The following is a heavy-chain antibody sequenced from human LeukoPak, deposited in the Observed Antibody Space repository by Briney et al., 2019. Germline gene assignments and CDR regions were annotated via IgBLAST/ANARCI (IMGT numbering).Heavy chain of an antibody. CDR2: MYISGST. V-gene: IGHV4-61*02. J-gene: IGHJ3*02. CDR1: GGSINSGDYY. D-gene: IGHD3-22*01. Sequence: PSQTLSLTCTVSGGSINSGDYYWSWIRQPAGKGLEWIGRMYISGSTNYNPSLESRVTISVDTSKNQFSLKLSSVTAADTAVYYCARSTYYYDSSGPWGFDIWGQGTMVTVSS. CDR3: ARSTYYYDSSGPWGFDI.